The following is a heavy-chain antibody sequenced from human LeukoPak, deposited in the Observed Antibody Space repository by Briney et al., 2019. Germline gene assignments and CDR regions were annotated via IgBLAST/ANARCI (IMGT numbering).Heavy chain of an antibody. J-gene: IGHJ3*02. CDR3: ARGYESSGYSKNVGFDI. CDR2: IKEDGSEE. V-gene: IGHV3-7*01. D-gene: IGHD3-22*01. CDR1: GFTFSSYW. Sequence: GGSLRLSCAASGFTFSSYWMTWVRQAPGKGLECVANIKEDGSEEYYVDSVKGRFTISRDNAKNSLYLQMNSLRAEDTAGYYWARGYESSGYSKNVGFDIWGQGTMVTVSS.